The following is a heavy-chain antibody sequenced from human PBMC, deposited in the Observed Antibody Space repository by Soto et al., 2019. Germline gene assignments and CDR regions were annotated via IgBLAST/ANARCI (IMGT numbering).Heavy chain of an antibody. Sequence: SETLSLTCAVYGGSSSGYYWSWIRQPPGKGLEWIGEINHSGSTNYNPSLKSRVTISVDASKNQFSLKLSSVTAADTAVYYCARYSSRWSFDYWGQGTLVTVSS. J-gene: IGHJ4*02. V-gene: IGHV4-34*01. CDR2: INHSGST. CDR3: ARYSSRWSFDY. CDR1: GGSSSGYY. D-gene: IGHD6-13*01.